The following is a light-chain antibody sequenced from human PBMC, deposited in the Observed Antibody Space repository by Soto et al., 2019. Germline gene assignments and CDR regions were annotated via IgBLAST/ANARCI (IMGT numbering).Light chain of an antibody. CDR1: SSDVGHYNY. CDR2: DVS. Sequence: QSVLTQPRSVSGSPGQSVTISCTGTSSDVGHYNYVSWYQQHPGKAPKAMIYDVSKRPSGVPDRFSGSKSGNTASLTISGLQADDEADYYCCSYAGSYTYVLGTGTKLTVL. CDR3: CSYAGSYTYV. V-gene: IGLV2-11*01. J-gene: IGLJ1*01.